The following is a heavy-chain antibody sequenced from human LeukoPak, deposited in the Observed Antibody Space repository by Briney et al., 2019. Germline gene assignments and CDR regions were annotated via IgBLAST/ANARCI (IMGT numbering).Heavy chain of an antibody. V-gene: IGHV3-23*01. D-gene: IGHD1-26*01. CDR1: GFTFRRYA. Sequence: GGSLRLSCAASGFTFRRYAMNWVRQAPGKGLEWVSALSGSGGSTYYADSVKGRFTISRDNSKNTLYLQMNSLRAEDTAVYYCAKLWELLPSAFDIWGQGTMVTVSS. J-gene: IGHJ3*02. CDR3: AKLWELLPSAFDI. CDR2: LSGSGGST.